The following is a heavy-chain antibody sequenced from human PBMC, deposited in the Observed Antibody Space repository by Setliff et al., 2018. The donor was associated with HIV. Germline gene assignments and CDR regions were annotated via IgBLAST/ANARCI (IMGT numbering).Heavy chain of an antibody. CDR1: GGSISSSSYY. CDR2: IYYSGST. J-gene: IGHJ4*02. Sequence: SETLSLTCTVSGGSISSSSYYWGWIRQPPGKGLEWIGSIYYSGSTYYNPSLKSRVTISLDTSANQFSLQLRSVTAADTAMYYCARGNGDWNFDSWGQGTLVTVSS. CDR3: ARGNGDWNFDS. V-gene: IGHV4-39*01. D-gene: IGHD2-21*02.